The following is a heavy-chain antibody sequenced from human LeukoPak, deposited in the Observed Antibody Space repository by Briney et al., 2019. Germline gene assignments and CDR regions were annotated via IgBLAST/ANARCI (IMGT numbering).Heavy chain of an antibody. CDR2: ITSRSTYI. Sequence: GGSLRLSCAASGFTFSTYTMNWVRQAPGKGLEWVSSITSRSTYIYYADSVKGRFTVSRDNAKNSLYLQMNSLRAEDTAVYYCASRMAAAQNDAFDIWGQGTMVTVSS. CDR1: GFTFSTYT. V-gene: IGHV3-21*01. J-gene: IGHJ3*02. CDR3: ASRMAAAQNDAFDI. D-gene: IGHD2-15*01.